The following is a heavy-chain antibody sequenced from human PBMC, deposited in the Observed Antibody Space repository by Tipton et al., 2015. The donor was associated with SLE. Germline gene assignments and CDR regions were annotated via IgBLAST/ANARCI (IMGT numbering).Heavy chain of an antibody. V-gene: IGHV4-31*03. D-gene: IGHD3-9*01. CDR1: GGPINGYY. CDR2: IHSRGST. CDR3: VSSGYPLGSFDV. Sequence: LRLSCTVSGGPINGYYWNWIRQHPGKGLEWIGCIHSRGSTYYTPSLKSRLTMSVDTSNNQFSLQLSSVTAADTALYYCVSSGYPLGSFDVWGQGTMVTVS. J-gene: IGHJ3*01.